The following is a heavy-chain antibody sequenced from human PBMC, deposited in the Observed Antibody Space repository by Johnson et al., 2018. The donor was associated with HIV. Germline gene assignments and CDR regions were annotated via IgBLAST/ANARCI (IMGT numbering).Heavy chain of an antibody. CDR2: ISYDETND. V-gene: IGHV3-30*18. D-gene: IGHD4-17*01. Sequence: QVQLVESGGGVVQPGRSLRLSCAASGFIFSSYGMHWVRQAPGKGLEWVAVISYDETNDYYADSVKGRFTISRDNAKNSLYLQMNSLRAEDTAVYYCAKDIKFDYGDQMSDAFDIWGQGTMVTVSS. CDR3: AKDIKFDYGDQMSDAFDI. J-gene: IGHJ3*02. CDR1: GFIFSSYG.